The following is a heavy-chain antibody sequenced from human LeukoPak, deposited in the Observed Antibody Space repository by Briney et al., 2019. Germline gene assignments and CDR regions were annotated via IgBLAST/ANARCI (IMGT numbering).Heavy chain of an antibody. D-gene: IGHD2-2*02. CDR1: GFTFTSYS. Sequence: TGGSLRLSCAASGFTFTSYSMNWVRQAPGKGLVWVSRINGDGSSTSYADSVKGRFTISRDNAKNTLYLQMNSLRAEDTAVYYCATPPTIHGYWGQGTLVTVSS. CDR3: ATPPTIHGY. V-gene: IGHV3-74*01. J-gene: IGHJ4*02. CDR2: INGDGSST.